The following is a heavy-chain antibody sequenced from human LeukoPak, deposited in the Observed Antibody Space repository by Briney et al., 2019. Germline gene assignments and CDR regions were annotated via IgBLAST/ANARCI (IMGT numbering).Heavy chain of an antibody. CDR2: IYSGGST. D-gene: IGHD3-10*01. CDR3: AKVLGFGELSPFDY. V-gene: IGHV3-53*01. CDR1: GFTVSSNY. Sequence: PGGSLRLSCAASGFTVSSNYMSWVRQAPGKGLEWVSVIYSGGSTYYADSVKGRFTISRDNSKNTLYLQMNSLRAEDTAVYYCAKVLGFGELSPFDYWGQGTLVTVSS. J-gene: IGHJ4*02.